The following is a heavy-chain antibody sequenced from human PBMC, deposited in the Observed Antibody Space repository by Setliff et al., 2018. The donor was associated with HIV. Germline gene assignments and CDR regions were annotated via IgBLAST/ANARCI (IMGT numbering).Heavy chain of an antibody. D-gene: IGHD2-2*01. CDR1: GGNFNNYA. J-gene: IGHJ6*02. CDR3: ASAHCSSTGCYVRWGNGMDV. Sequence: SVKVSCKASGGNFNNYAITWVRQAPGQGLEWMGGIIPIFGTASHAQKFQGRVTITTDESTSTAYMELSSLRFEDTAMYYCASAHCSSTGCYVRWGNGMDVWGQGTTVTVS. V-gene: IGHV1-69*05. CDR2: IIPIFGTA.